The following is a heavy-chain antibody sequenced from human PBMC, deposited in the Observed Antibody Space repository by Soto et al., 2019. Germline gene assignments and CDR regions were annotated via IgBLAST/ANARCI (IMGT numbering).Heavy chain of an antibody. CDR3: ARVPGGVVRGVDSDP. D-gene: IGHD2-2*01. J-gene: IGHJ5*02. V-gene: IGHV1-18*01. CDR2: ISAYNGNT. Sequence: ASVKVSCKASGYTFTSYGISWVRQAPGQGLEWMGWISAYNGNTNYAQKLQGRVTMTTDTSTSTAYMELRSLRSDDTAVYYCARVPGGVVRGVDSDPWGQGTLVIVSS. CDR1: GYTFTSYG.